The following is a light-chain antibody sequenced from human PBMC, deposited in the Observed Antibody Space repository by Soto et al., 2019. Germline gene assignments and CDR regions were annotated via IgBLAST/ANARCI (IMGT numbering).Light chain of an antibody. CDR3: SSYTSSSTPGV. V-gene: IGLV2-14*01. Sequence: QYALTQPASVSGSPGQSITISCTGTSSDVGGYNYVSWYQQHPGKAPKLMIYDVSNRPSGVSNRFSGSKSGNTASLTISGLQAEDEADYYCSSYTSSSTPGVFGPGTKVTVL. J-gene: IGLJ1*01. CDR2: DVS. CDR1: SSDVGGYNY.